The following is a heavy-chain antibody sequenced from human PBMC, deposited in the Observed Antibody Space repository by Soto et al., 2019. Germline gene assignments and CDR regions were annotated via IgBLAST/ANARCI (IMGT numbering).Heavy chain of an antibody. CDR1: GGSFSGYY. J-gene: IGHJ6*02. Sequence: SETLSLTCAVYGGSFSGYYWSWIRQPPGKGLEWIGEINHSGSTNYNPSLKSRVTISVDTSKNQFSLKLSSVTAADTAVYYCARGRGYSSGWIYYYYGMDVWGQGTTVT. CDR3: ARGRGYSSGWIYYYYGMDV. V-gene: IGHV4-34*01. CDR2: INHSGST. D-gene: IGHD6-19*01.